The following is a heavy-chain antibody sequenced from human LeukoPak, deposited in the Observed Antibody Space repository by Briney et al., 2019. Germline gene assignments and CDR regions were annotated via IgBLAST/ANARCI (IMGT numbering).Heavy chain of an antibody. CDR3: ARGYSSGWYGYY. D-gene: IGHD6-19*01. Sequence: ASVKVSCKASGYTFTGYYIHWVRQAPGQGLEWMGWITPNSGDTNYEQKFQGRVTMTSDTSISTAYMELSRLTSDDTAVYYCARGYSSGWYGYYWGQGTLVTVSS. V-gene: IGHV1-2*02. CDR2: ITPNSGDT. CDR1: GYTFTGYY. J-gene: IGHJ4*02.